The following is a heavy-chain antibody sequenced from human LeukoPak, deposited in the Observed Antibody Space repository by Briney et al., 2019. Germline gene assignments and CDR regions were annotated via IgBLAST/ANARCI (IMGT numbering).Heavy chain of an antibody. J-gene: IGHJ3*02. CDR2: MNPNSGNT. CDR3: AIYTAMDPADAFDI. D-gene: IGHD5-18*01. V-gene: IGHV1-8*01. Sequence: ASEKVSCKASGYTFTSYDINWVRQATGQGLEWMGWMNPNSGNTGYAQKFQGRVTMTRNTSISTAYMELSSLRSEDTAVYYCAIYTAMDPADAFDIWGQGTMVTVSS. CDR1: GYTFTSYD.